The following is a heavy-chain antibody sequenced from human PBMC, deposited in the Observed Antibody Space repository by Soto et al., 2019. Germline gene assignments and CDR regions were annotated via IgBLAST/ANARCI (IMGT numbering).Heavy chain of an antibody. J-gene: IGHJ4*02. CDR2: IYHSGST. V-gene: IGHV4-4*02. Sequence: QVQLQESGPGLVKPSGTLSLTCAVSGGSISSSNWWSWVRQPPGKGLEWIGAIYHSGSTNYNPSLKSGVTISVDKSKNQFSLKLSSVTAADTAVYYCARAAMGGSSWPFDYWGQGTLVTVSS. CDR3: ARAAMGGSSWPFDY. CDR1: GGSISSSNW. D-gene: IGHD6-13*01.